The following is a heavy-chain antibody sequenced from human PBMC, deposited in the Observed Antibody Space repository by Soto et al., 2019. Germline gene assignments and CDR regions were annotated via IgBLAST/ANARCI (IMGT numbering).Heavy chain of an antibody. V-gene: IGHV3-74*01. J-gene: IGHJ6*02. CDR1: GFTFSSYA. Sequence: LRVSCPASGFTFSSYAMHWVRQAPGKGLVWVSRINSDGSSTSYADSVKGRFTISRDNAKNTLYLQMNSLRAEDTAVYYCARDSYYGSGSYYNVDYYYGMDVWGQGTTVIVSS. CDR3: ARDSYYGSGSYYNVDYYYGMDV. D-gene: IGHD3-10*01. CDR2: INSDGSST.